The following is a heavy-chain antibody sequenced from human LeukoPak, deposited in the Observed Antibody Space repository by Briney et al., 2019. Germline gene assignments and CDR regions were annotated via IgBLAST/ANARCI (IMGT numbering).Heavy chain of an antibody. D-gene: IGHD6-6*01. CDR3: AREAARPDIYYYYYYMDV. CDR1: GFTFSSYE. CDR2: ISSSGSTI. Sequence: PGGSLRLSCAASGFTFSSYEMNWVRQAPGKGLEWVSYISSSGSTIYYADSVKGRFTISRDNAKNSLYLQMNSLRAEDTAVYYCAREAARPDIYYYYYYMDVWGKGTTVTVSS. J-gene: IGHJ6*03. V-gene: IGHV3-48*03.